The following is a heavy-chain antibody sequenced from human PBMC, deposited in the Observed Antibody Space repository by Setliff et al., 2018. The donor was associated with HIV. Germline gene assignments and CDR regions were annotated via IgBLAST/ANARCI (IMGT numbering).Heavy chain of an antibody. D-gene: IGHD2-2*01. CDR1: GFTFSNAW. V-gene: IGHV3-49*04. Sequence: GGSLRLSCAASGFTFSNAWMSWVRQAPGKGLEWVGFIRSKAYGGTTEYAASVKGRFTISRDDSKSLAYLQMNSLKTEDTAVYYCTAMGVEVVSYYYGMDVWGQGTTVTVSS. CDR3: TAMGVEVVSYYYGMDV. CDR2: IRSKAYGGTT. J-gene: IGHJ6*02.